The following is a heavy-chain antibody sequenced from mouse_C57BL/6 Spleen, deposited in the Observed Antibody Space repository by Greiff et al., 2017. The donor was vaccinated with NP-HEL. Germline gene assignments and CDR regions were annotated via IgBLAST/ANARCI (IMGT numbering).Heavy chain of an antibody. V-gene: IGHV5-12*01. Sequence: EVHLVESGGGLVQPGGSLKLSCAASGFTFSDYYMYWVRQTPEKRLEWVAYISNGGGSTYYPDTVKGRFTISRDNAKNTLYLQMSRLKSEDTAMYYCARQRSNYGWYFDVWGTGTTVTVSS. CDR1: GFTFSDYY. J-gene: IGHJ1*03. CDR2: ISNGGGST. D-gene: IGHD2-5*01. CDR3: ARQRSNYGWYFDV.